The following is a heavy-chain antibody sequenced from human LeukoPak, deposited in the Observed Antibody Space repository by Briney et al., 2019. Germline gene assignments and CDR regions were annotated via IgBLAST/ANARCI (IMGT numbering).Heavy chain of an antibody. V-gene: IGHV4-34*01. CDR3: ARDVILYGDYYYYYYMDV. Sequence: PSETLSLTCAVYGGSFSGYYWSWIRQPPGKGLEWIGEINHSGSTYYNPSLKSRVTISVDTSKNQFSLKLSSVTAADTAVYYCARDVILYGDYYYYYYMDVWGKGTTVTVSS. CDR2: INHSGST. CDR1: GGSFSGYY. J-gene: IGHJ6*03. D-gene: IGHD4-17*01.